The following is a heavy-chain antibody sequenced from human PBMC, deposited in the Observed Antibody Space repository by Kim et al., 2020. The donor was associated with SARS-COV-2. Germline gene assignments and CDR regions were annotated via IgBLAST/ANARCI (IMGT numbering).Heavy chain of an antibody. Sequence: GGSLRLSCAASGFTFSSYDMHWVRQATGKGLEWVSAIGTAGDTYYPGSVKGRLTISRENDKNSLYLQMNSLRAGDPAVYYCAMGSSSFNYYYYIDVWGKGATLTLSS. D-gene: IGHD6-6*01. CDR2: IGTAGDT. CDR1: GFTFSSYD. V-gene: IGHV3-13*01. CDR3: AMGSSSFNYYYYIDV. J-gene: IGHJ6*03.